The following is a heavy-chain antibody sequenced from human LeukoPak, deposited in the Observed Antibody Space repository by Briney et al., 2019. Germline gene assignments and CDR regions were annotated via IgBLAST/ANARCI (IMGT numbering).Heavy chain of an antibody. V-gene: IGHV3-15*04. Sequence: GGSLRLSCAASGFTFSNAWMSWVRQAPGKGLEWVGRIESKTGGGTTDYAAPVKGRFTISRDDSKNTLYLQMNSLKTEDTAVYYCTTEGRVVVAYHYFDYWGQGTLVTVSS. CDR3: TTEGRVVVAYHYFDY. J-gene: IGHJ4*02. D-gene: IGHD2-15*01. CDR1: GFTFSNAW. CDR2: IESKTGGGTT.